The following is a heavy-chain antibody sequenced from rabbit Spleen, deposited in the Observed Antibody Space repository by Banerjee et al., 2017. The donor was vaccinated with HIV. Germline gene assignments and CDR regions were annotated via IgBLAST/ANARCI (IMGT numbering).Heavy chain of an antibody. CDR3: ARALASMSMMITPSNL. CDR1: GFDFSSDA. Sequence: EESGGDLVQPEGSLTLTCKVSGFDFSSDAMCWVRQAPGKGPEWIACIYNGDGSTYYASWVNGRFTISKASSTTVTLQMTSLTAADTASYFCARALASMSMMITPSNLWRPGSLVTVS. D-gene: IGHD2-1*01. V-gene: IGHV1S47*01. J-gene: IGHJ4*01. CDR2: IYNGDGST.